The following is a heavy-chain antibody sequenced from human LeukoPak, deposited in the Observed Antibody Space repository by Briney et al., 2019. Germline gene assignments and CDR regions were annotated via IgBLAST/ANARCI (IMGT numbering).Heavy chain of an antibody. CDR3: AKAGLWSGFDY. Sequence: PGGSLRLSCAASGFTFDDYAMHWVRQAPGKGLEWASGISWNSGSIGYADSVKGRFTISRDNANNSLYLQMNSLRAEDMALYYCAKAGLWSGFDYWGQGTLVTVSS. J-gene: IGHJ4*02. V-gene: IGHV3-9*03. CDR2: ISWNSGSI. CDR1: GFTFDDYA. D-gene: IGHD5-18*01.